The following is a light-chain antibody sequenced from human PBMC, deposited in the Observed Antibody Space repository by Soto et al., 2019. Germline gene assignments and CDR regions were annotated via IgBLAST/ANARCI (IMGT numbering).Light chain of an antibody. CDR2: GAS. Sequence: EIVLTQSPGTLSLSPGERATLSCRASQSFNSIYLAWYQQKPGQAPRLLIYGASSRATGIPDRYSASGSGTDFTLTISRLEPEDFAVYYCQQRSNWPWTFGQGTKVDIK. V-gene: IGKV3D-20*02. CDR3: QQRSNWPWT. CDR1: QSFNSIY. J-gene: IGKJ1*01.